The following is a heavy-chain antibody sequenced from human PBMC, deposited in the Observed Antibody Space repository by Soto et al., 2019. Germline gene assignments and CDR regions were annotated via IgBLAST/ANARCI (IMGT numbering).Heavy chain of an antibody. CDR2: IWYDGSNK. V-gene: IGHV3-33*01. Sequence: GGSLRLSCAASGFTFSSYGMHWVRQAPGKGLEWVAVIWYDGSNKYYADSVKGRFTISRDNSKNTLYLQMNSLRAEDTAVYYCARDLESYSSSWYRGDYSYYGMDVWGQGTTVTVSS. CDR3: ARDLESYSSSWYRGDYSYYGMDV. CDR1: GFTFSSYG. J-gene: IGHJ6*02. D-gene: IGHD6-13*01.